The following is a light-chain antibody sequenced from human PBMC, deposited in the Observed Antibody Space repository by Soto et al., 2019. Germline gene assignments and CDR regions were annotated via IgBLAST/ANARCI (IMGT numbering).Light chain of an antibody. CDR1: SSNIGTNY. V-gene: IGLV1-47*01. Sequence: QPVLTQPPSASGTPGQTVTISSSGSSSNIGTNYVFWYQQLPGTAPKLLIYGNNQRPSGVPDRFSGSRSGTSASLAISGLRPEDEADYYCAVWDDSLSGVVFGGGTQLTVL. CDR3: AVWDDSLSGVV. CDR2: GNN. J-gene: IGLJ3*02.